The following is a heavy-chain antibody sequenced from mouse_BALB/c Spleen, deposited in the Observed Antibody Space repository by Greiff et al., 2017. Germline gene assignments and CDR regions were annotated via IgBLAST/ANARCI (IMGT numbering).Heavy chain of an antibody. CDR1: GYAFTNYL. V-gene: IGHV1-54*01. J-gene: IGHJ4*01. CDR3: ARSRLLRAMDY. CDR2: INPGSGGT. D-gene: IGHD2-1*01. Sequence: AQLQQSGAELVRPGTSVKVSCKASGYAFTNYLIEWVKQRPGQGLEWIGVINPGSGGTNYNEKFKGKATLTADKSSSTAYMQLSSLTSDDSAVYFCARSRLLRAMDYWGQGTSVTVSS.